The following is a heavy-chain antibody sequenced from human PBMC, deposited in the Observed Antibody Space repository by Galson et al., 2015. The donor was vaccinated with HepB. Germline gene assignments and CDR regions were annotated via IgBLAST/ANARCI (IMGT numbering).Heavy chain of an antibody. V-gene: IGHV1-69*13. CDR3: ARETYYYDSSGYKYYYYGMDV. D-gene: IGHD3-22*01. J-gene: IGHJ6*02. Sequence: SVKVSCKASGGTFSSYAISWVRQAPGQGLEWMGGILPIFGTANYAQKFQGRVTITADESTSTAYMELNSLRSEDTAVYYCARETYYYDSSGYKYYYYGMDVWGQGTTVTVSS. CDR1: GGTFSSYA. CDR2: ILPIFGTA.